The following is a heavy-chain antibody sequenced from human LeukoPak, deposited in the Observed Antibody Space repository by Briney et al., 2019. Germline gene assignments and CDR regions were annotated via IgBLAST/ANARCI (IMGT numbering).Heavy chain of an antibody. CDR1: GFTFSSYS. J-gene: IGHJ6*01. V-gene: IGHV3-21*01. Sequence: GGSLRLSCAASGFTFSSYSMNWVRQAPGKGLEWVSSISSRSSYIYYADSVKGRFTLARDNAKNSLYLQMTGLRAEDTAVYYCAREGCVGDWYSYYYYGMDVWGQGTTVSVFS. CDR2: ISSRSSYI. CDR3: AREGCVGDWYSYYYYGMDV. D-gene: IGHD2-21*02.